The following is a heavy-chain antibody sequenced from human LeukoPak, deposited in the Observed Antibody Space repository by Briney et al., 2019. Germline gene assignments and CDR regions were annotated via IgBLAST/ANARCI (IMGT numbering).Heavy chain of an antibody. CDR1: GGSISSGGHY. D-gene: IGHD1-14*01. J-gene: IGHJ4*02. CDR3: ASDSGMYYFDS. CDR2: IFYSGST. V-gene: IGHV4-31*03. Sequence: PSETLSRTCTVSGGSISSGGHYWTWIRQLPGKGLEWIGYIFYSGSTYYNPSLKSRVTISVDTSKNQFSLKLSSVTAADTAVYYCASDSGMYYFDSWGQGTLVTVSS.